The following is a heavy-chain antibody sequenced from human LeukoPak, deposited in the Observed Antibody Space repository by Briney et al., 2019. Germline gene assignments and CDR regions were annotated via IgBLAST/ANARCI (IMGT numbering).Heavy chain of an antibody. CDR2: ISYDGSNK. CDR3: AKGGFTMVRGVHFDY. CDR1: GFTFGNAW. V-gene: IGHV3-30*18. Sequence: GGSLRLSCAASGFTFGNAWMSWVRQAPGKGLEWVAVISYDGSNKYYADSVKGRFTISRDNSKNTLYLQMNSLRAEDTAVYYCAKGGFTMVRGVHFDYWGQGTLVTVSS. J-gene: IGHJ4*02. D-gene: IGHD3-10*01.